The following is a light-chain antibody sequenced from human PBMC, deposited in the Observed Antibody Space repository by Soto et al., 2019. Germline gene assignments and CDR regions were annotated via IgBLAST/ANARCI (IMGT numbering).Light chain of an antibody. CDR3: QQSYSTPPF. V-gene: IGKV1-39*01. CDR1: QSISSY. J-gene: IGKJ4*01. CDR2: AAS. Sequence: DIQMTQSPCSLSASVGDRVTITCRASQSISSYLNWYQQKPGKAPKLLIYAASSLQSGVPSRFSGSGSGTDFTLTISSLQPEDFATYYCQQSYSTPPFFGGGTKVEIK.